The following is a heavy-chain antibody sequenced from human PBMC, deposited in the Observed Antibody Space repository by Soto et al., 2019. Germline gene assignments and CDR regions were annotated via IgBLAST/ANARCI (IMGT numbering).Heavy chain of an antibody. CDR3: ARDRVMLTFGGASEEWGIDS. J-gene: IGHJ4*02. V-gene: IGHV4-4*02. CDR2: INHRGSA. CDR1: GASVSSTYW. D-gene: IGHD3-16*01. Sequence: TSETLSLTCAVSGASVSSTYWWSWVRQPPGKGPEWIGEINHRGSANYNPSLKSRVAISVDTSKNQFSLKLNSVTAADTAVYYCARDRVMLTFGGASEEWGIDSWGPRTLVTVSS.